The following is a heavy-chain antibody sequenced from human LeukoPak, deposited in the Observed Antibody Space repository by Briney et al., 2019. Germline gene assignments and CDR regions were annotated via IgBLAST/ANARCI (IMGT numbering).Heavy chain of an antibody. Sequence: ASVRASCKLFVKTRKRFGVLGGDQAPGQGLEWIGWISSDNGIPRYADKFQGRVTLTTDTSKTTGYMELRSLRSDDSAVYFCANVAKGRFFFYYMDVWGKGTTVTVSS. J-gene: IGHJ6*03. V-gene: IGHV1-18*01. CDR3: ANVAKGRFFFYYMDV. CDR2: ISSDNGIP. D-gene: IGHD2-15*01. CDR1: VKTRKRFG.